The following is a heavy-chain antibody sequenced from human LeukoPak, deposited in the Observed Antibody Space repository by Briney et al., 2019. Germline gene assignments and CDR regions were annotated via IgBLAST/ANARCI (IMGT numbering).Heavy chain of an antibody. CDR1: GFTFSNYA. D-gene: IGHD6-13*01. CDR2: ISSSSSTI. V-gene: IGHV3-48*02. CDR3: KGSSWYNYYYMDV. Sequence: GESLRLSCAASGFTFSNYAMNWVRQAPGKGLEWVSYISSSSSTIYYADSMKGRFTISRDNAKNSLYLQMNSLRDEDTAVYYCKGSSWYNYYYMDVWGKGTTVTVSS. J-gene: IGHJ6*03.